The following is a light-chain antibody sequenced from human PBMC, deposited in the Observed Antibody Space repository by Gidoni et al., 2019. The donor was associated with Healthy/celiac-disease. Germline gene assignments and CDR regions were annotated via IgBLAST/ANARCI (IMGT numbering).Light chain of an antibody. CDR1: NIGSKS. Sequence: SYVLTQPPSVSVAPGQTARITCGGNNIGSKSVHWYQQKPGQAPVLVVSEDSDRTSGIPERFSGSNSGNTATLTISRVEAGDEADEYCQVWDSSSDHYVFGTGTKVTVL. J-gene: IGLJ1*01. V-gene: IGLV3-21*02. CDR2: EDS. CDR3: QVWDSSSDHYV.